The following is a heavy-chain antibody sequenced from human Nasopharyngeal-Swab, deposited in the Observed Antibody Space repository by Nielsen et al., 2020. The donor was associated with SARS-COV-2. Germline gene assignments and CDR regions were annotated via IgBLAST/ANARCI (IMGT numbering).Heavy chain of an antibody. CDR2: ISSSGSTI. V-gene: IGHV3-48*03. CDR3: ARALSDSSGYYSFLDY. D-gene: IGHD3-22*01. J-gene: IGHJ4*02. CDR1: GFTFSSYK. Sequence: LSLTCAASGFTFSSYKMNWVRQAPGKGLEWVSYISSSGSTIYYADSVKGRFTISRDNAKNSLYLQMNSLRAEDTAVYYCARALSDSSGYYSFLDYWGQGTLVTVSS.